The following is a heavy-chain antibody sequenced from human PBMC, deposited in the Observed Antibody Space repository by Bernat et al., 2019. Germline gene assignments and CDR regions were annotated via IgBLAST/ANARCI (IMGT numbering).Heavy chain of an antibody. Sequence: EVQLVESGGGLVQPGGSLRLSCAASGFTFSSYAMSWVLQAPVNGLEWVSAIIGSGGSTYYADSVKGRFTISRDNSKNTLYLQMNSLRAEDTAVYYCGKDRSTSCYYIDYWGQGTLVTVSS. V-gene: IGHV3-23*04. CDR2: IIGSGGST. D-gene: IGHD2-2*01. CDR3: GKDRSTSCYYIDY. J-gene: IGHJ4*02. CDR1: GFTFSSYA.